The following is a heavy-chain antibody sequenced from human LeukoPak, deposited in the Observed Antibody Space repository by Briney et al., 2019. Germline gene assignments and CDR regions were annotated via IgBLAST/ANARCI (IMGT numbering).Heavy chain of an antibody. CDR3: ARGYCSGGSCYYFDY. CDR2: IIPIFGIA. V-gene: IGHV1-69*04. Sequence: SVKVSCKASGGTFSSYAISWVRQAPGQGLEWMGRIIPIFGIANYAQKFQGRVTITADKSTSTAYMELSSLRSEDTAVYYCARGYCSGGSCYYFDYWGQGTPVTVSS. D-gene: IGHD2-15*01. J-gene: IGHJ4*02. CDR1: GGTFSSYA.